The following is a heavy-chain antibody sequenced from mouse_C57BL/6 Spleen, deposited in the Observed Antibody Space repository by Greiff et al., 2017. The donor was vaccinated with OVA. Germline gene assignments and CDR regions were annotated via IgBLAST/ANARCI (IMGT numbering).Heavy chain of an antibody. CDR3: ARSNYGSRGYYAMDY. D-gene: IGHD1-1*01. CDR2: IYPGDGDT. V-gene: IGHV1-82*01. J-gene: IGHJ4*01. CDR1: GYAFSSSW. Sequence: VKLMESGPELVKPGASVKISCKASGYAFSSSWMNWVKQRPGKGLEWIGRIYPGDGDTNYNGKFKGKATLTADKSSSTAYMQLSSLTSEDSAVYFCARSNYGSRGYYAMDYWGQGTSVTVSS.